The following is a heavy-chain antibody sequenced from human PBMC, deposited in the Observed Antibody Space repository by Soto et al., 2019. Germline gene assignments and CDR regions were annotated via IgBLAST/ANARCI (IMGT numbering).Heavy chain of an antibody. Sequence: TGGALRLSCAASGFTFSHYSMHWVRQAPGKGLEWISYISTSSTAPYYADSVKGRFTVSRDNGNKLLFLQMNSLTDEDTAVYYCARESLQFYDSDGLPASWGQGTLVTVSS. CDR1: GFTFSHYS. CDR2: ISTSSTAP. CDR3: ARESLQFYDSDGLPAS. D-gene: IGHD3-22*01. J-gene: IGHJ4*02. V-gene: IGHV3-48*02.